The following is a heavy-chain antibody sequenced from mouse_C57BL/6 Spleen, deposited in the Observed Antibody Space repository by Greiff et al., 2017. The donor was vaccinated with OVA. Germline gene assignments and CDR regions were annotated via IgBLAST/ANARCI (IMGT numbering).Heavy chain of an antibody. CDR2: IDPSDSYT. J-gene: IGHJ4*01. Sequence: QVQLQQPGAELVMPGASVKLSCKASGYTFTSYWMHWVKQRPGQGLEWIGEIDPSDSYTNYNQKFKGKSTLTVDKSSSTAYMQLSSLTSEDSAVYYCARGDAYGAMDYWGQGTSVTVSS. CDR1: GYTFTSYW. V-gene: IGHV1-69*01. CDR3: ARGDAYGAMDY. D-gene: IGHD2-2*01.